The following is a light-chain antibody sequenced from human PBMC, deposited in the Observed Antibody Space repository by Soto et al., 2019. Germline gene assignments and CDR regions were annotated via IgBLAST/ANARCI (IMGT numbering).Light chain of an antibody. CDR1: QSVSSNY. V-gene: IGKV3-20*01. CDR3: QQYGRSPT. J-gene: IGKJ1*01. CDR2: DAS. Sequence: IVLTQSPDTLSLSPGERATLSCRASQSVSSNYLAWYQQKLGQAPRLLIYDASRRATGTPDRFSGSGSGTDFTLTISRLEPEDFVVYYCQQYGRSPTFGQGTKVDIK.